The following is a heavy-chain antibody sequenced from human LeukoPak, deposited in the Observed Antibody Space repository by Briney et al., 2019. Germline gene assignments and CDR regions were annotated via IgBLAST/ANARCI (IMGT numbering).Heavy chain of an antibody. CDR1: GYSFTSYW. CDR2: IYPGDSDT. V-gene: IGHV5-51*01. Sequence: GASLQISCKGSGYSFTSYWIGRVRQMPGKGLEWMGTIYPGDSDTRYSPSFQGQVTISADKSISTAYLQWSSLKASDTAMYYCARHSCSSTSCFTGFDPWGQGTLVTVSS. D-gene: IGHD2-2*01. J-gene: IGHJ5*02. CDR3: ARHSCSSTSCFTGFDP.